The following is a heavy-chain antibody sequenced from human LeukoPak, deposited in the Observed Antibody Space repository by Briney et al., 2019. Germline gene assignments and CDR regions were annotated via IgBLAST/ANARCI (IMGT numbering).Heavy chain of an antibody. CDR1: GFTFSSYA. CDR2: ISGSGGST. Sequence: PGGSLRLSCAASGFTFSSYAMSWVRQAPGKGLEWVSAISGSGGSTYYADSVKGRFTISRDNSKNTLYLQMNSLRAEDTAVYYCAKTNSSGWHRLGFDYWGQGTLVTVSS. D-gene: IGHD6-19*01. CDR3: AKTNSSGWHRLGFDY. J-gene: IGHJ4*02. V-gene: IGHV3-23*01.